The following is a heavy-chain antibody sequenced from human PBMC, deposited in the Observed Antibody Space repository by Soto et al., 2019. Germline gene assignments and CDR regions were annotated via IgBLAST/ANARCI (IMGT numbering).Heavy chain of an antibody. V-gene: IGHV3-66*01. CDR1: GFTVSSNY. D-gene: IGHD3-3*01. Sequence: PGGSLRLSCAASGFTVSSNYMSWVRQAPGKGLEWVSVIYSGGSTYYADSVKGRFTISRDNSKNTLYLQMNSLRAEDTAVYYCARDDGRAEWFHYYYYGMDVWGQGTTVTVSS. J-gene: IGHJ6*02. CDR3: ARDDGRAEWFHYYYYGMDV. CDR2: IYSGGST.